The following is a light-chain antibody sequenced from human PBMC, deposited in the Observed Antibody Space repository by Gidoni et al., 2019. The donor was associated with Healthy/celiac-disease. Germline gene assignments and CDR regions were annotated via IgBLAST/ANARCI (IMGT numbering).Light chain of an antibody. CDR2: DAS. CDR1: QSVSNY. V-gene: IGKV3-11*01. J-gene: IGKJ5*01. CDR3: QQRSNWPH. Sequence: PASLSSSPERSATLSCSASQSVSNYFAYYQQKPSQAPRLLNYDASNRATGIPARFSGSGSGTDFPLTISRLEPEDFAVYYCQQRSNWPHFGQGTRLEIK.